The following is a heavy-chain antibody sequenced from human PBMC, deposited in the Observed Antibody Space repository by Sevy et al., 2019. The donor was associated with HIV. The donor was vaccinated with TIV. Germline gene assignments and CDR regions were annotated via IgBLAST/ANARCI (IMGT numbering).Heavy chain of an antibody. J-gene: IGHJ4*02. V-gene: IGHV3-74*01. D-gene: IGHD2-8*01. CDR2: ISGDGSSI. Sequence: GGSLRLSCAASGFTFSNYYMHWVRQAPGKGLMWVSRISGDGSSIHYADSVVKSRFTISRDNAKNTLYLQMNSLRAEDTAVYYCATSTNGYYVYWGQGTLVTDS. CDR1: GFTFSNYY. CDR3: ATSTNGYYVY.